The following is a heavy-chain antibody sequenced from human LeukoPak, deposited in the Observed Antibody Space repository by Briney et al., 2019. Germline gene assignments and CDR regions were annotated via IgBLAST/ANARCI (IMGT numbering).Heavy chain of an antibody. J-gene: IGHJ4*02. Sequence: GAAVKVSCKASGYTVTGPYLHWVRQAPGQGLEWMGWLNPNSGGTNYAQKFQGRVTMTRDTSINTAYMELNSLTSDDTAMYYCAKDAYSGFSSSYNMDSWGQGTLVTGSS. V-gene: IGHV1-2*02. D-gene: IGHD5-18*01. CDR3: AKDAYSGFSSSYNMDS. CDR1: GYTVTGPY. CDR2: LNPNSGGT.